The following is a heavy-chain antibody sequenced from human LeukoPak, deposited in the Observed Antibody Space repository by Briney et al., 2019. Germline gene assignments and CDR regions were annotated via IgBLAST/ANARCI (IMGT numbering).Heavy chain of an antibody. J-gene: IGHJ4*02. D-gene: IGHD3-3*01. Sequence: SETLSLTCTVSGGSISNYYWSWIRQPPGKGLEWIGYIYSSGSTNYNPSLKSRVTTSVDTSKIQFSLKLSSVTAADTAVYYCSRTRWGGYGSLFDYWGQGTLVTVSS. CDR3: SRTRWGGYGSLFDY. CDR1: GGSISNYY. V-gene: IGHV4-59*01. CDR2: IYSSGST.